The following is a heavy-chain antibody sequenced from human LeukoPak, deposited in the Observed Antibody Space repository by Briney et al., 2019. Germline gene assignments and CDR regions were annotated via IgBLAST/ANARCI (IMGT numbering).Heavy chain of an antibody. CDR1: GFNFCRYW. CDR2: INHNGNVN. Sequence: GSLGLSWAAPGFNFCRYWDEWARQGPGEGLEWVASINHNGNVNYYVGSVKGRFTISRDNAKNSLCLQMSNLRAEDTAVYFCARGGGLDVWGQGATVTVSS. CDR3: ARGGGLDV. J-gene: IGHJ6*02. V-gene: IGHV3-7*04.